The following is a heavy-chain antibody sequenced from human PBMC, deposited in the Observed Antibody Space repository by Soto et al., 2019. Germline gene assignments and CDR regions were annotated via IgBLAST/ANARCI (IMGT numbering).Heavy chain of an antibody. D-gene: IGHD2-8*01. CDR2: IIPIFGTA. CDR3: ARPRGANYYYGMDG. CDR1: GGTFSSYA. V-gene: IGHV1-69*06. J-gene: IGHJ6*02. Sequence: SVKVSCKASGGTFSSYAISWVRQAPGQGLEWMGGIIPIFGTANYAQKFQGRVTITADKSTSTAYMELSSLRSEDTAVYYCARPRGANYYYGMDGWGQGTTVTVSS.